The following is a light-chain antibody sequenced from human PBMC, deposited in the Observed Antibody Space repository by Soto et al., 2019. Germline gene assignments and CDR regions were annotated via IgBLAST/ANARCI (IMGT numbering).Light chain of an antibody. Sequence: DIPMTQSPSTLSASVGDRVTITCRASQSISSCLAWYQQKPGKAPKSLIYKASSLEGGVPSRFSGGGSGTEFTLTISSLQPDDFATYYCQQYNSYPITFGQGTRLEIK. CDR1: QSISSC. J-gene: IGKJ5*01. CDR2: KAS. V-gene: IGKV1-5*03. CDR3: QQYNSYPIT.